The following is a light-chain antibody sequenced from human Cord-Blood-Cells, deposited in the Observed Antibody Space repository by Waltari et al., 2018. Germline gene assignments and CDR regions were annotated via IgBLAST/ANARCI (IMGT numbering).Light chain of an antibody. J-gene: IGKJ4*01. V-gene: IGKV1-5*03. CDR3: QQYNSCPLT. Sequence: DIQMTQSPSTLSASVGDRVTITCRASQSISSWLAWYQQKPGKAPKLLLYKASSLESGVPSRFSGSGSGTEFTLTISSLQPDDFATYYCQQYNSCPLTFGGGTKVEIK. CDR1: QSISSW. CDR2: KAS.